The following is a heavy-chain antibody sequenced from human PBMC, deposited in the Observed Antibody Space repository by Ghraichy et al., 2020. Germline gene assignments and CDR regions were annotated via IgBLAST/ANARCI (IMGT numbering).Heavy chain of an antibody. CDR3: ARGGRYCASTSCYTPYFQH. CDR1: GDSLSGFY. D-gene: IGHD2-2*02. CDR2: ISHSGST. J-gene: IGHJ1*01. V-gene: IGHV4-34*01. Sequence: SETLSLTCAVYGDSLSGFYWSWIRQPPGKGPEWIGEISHSGSTNYNPSVKSRVTLSLDTSKNQLSLRLHSVTAADTAVYYCARGGRYCASTSCYTPYFQHWGQGSPVIVSS.